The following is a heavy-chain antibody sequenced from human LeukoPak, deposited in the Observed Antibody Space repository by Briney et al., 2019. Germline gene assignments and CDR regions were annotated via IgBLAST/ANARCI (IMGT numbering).Heavy chain of an antibody. CDR3: ARDLYDYVWGSYRPGAFDI. J-gene: IGHJ3*02. D-gene: IGHD3-16*02. V-gene: IGHV1-24*01. CDR1: GYTLTELS. CDR2: FDPEDGET. Sequence: GASVKVSCKVSGYTLTELSMHWVRQAPGKGLEWMGGFDPEDGETIYAQKFQGRVTMTEDTSTSTAYMELRSLRSDDTAVYYCARDLYDYVWGSYRPGAFDIWGQGTMVTVSS.